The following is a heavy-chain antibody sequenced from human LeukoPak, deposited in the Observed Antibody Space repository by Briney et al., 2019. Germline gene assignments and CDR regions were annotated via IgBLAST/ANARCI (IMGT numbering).Heavy chain of an antibody. CDR1: GGSFSGYY. D-gene: IGHD3-3*01. V-gene: IGHV4-34*01. CDR2: INHSGST. CDR3: ARGTNDFWSGYRYYYGMDV. Sequence: PSETLSLTCAVYGGSFSGYYWSWIRQPPGKGLEWIGEINHSGSTNYNPSLKSRVTISVDTSKNQFSLKLSSVTAADTAVYYCARGTNDFWSGYRYYYGMDVWGQGTTVTVSS. J-gene: IGHJ6*02.